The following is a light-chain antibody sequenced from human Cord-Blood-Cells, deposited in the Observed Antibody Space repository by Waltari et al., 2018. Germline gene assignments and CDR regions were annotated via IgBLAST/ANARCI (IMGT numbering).Light chain of an antibody. J-gene: IGLJ6*01. CDR2: YDR. V-gene: IGLV3-21*04. Sequence: SYVLTQQPSVSVAPGKTARITCTGNTIGSKSVHRYQQSPGQAPVLVIYYDRHRPSGIPERFSGSNSGNTATLTISRVKAGDEADYYCQVWDSSSDSNVFGSGTKVTVL. CDR1: TIGSKS. CDR3: QVWDSSSDSNV.